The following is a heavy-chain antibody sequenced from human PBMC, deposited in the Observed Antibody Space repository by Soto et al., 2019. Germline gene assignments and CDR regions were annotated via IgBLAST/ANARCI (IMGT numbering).Heavy chain of an antibody. J-gene: IGHJ4*02. CDR1: GFSLSPTGVG. CDR2: IYWDDDK. Sequence: ITLKESGPTPVKPTQTITLTCSFYGFSLSPTGVGVGWIRHPPGKALESLALIYWDDDKRYSPSLKSRLAITKNTYKNQVVLKLTHRDPVDTATYYCAHRLCDGSWYWDVCYFCYGGQGALVTFSS. D-gene: IGHD2-15*01. CDR3: AHRLCDGSWYWDVCYFCY. V-gene: IGHV2-5*02.